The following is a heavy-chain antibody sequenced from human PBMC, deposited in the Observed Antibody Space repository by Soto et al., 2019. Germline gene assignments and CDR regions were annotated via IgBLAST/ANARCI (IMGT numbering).Heavy chain of an antibody. V-gene: IGHV4-30-4*01. CDR3: ARPKDYGDFLHAFDI. D-gene: IGHD4-17*01. CDR1: GGSISSGYYY. Sequence: QVQLQESGPGLVKPSQTLSLTCTVSGGSISSGYYYWSWIRQPPGKGLEWIGYIFYTGSTYYNPSLKSRVSISVDPSKNQFSLKLRSVTAADTAVYYCARPKDYGDFLHAFDIWGQGTMVTVSS. CDR2: IFYTGST. J-gene: IGHJ3*02.